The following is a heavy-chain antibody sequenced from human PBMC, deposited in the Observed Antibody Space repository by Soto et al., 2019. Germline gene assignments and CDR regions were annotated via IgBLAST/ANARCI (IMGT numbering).Heavy chain of an antibody. Sequence: EVQLSGSGGGLVQPGGSLRLSCAASGFTFSSYAMSWVRQAPGKGLEWVSAISGSSTSTYYADSVKGRFTIPRDNSKNTLYLQMNSLRAENTAVYYCQKDPSSAFAMENYFDYWGPGTRVTVSS. D-gene: IGHD1-1*01. V-gene: IGHV3-23*01. CDR1: GFTFSSYA. CDR2: ISGSSTST. CDR3: QKDPSSAFAMENYFDY. J-gene: IGHJ4*02.